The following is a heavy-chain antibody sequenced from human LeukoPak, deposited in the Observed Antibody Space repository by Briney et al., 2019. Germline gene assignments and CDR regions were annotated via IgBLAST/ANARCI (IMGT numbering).Heavy chain of an antibody. Sequence: GGSLRLSCAASGFTFSSYSMNWVRQAPGEGLEWVSSIISSSSYIYYADSVKGRFTISRDNAKNSLYLQMNSLRAEDTAVYYCAREYGGYNSELDYWGQGTLVTVSS. CDR1: GFTFSSYS. J-gene: IGHJ4*02. D-gene: IGHD4-17*01. V-gene: IGHV3-21*01. CDR2: IISSSSYI. CDR3: AREYGGYNSELDY.